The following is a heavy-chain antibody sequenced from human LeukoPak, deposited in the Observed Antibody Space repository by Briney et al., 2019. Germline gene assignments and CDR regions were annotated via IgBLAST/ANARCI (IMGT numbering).Heavy chain of an antibody. Sequence: ASVKVSCKASGYTFTSYGISWVRQAPGQGLEWMGWISAYNGNTNYAQKLQGRVTMTTDTSTSTAYMELRSLRSDDKAVYYCAREKYYYDSSGYYWGGFDYWGQGTLVTVSS. CDR1: GYTFTSYG. CDR2: ISAYNGNT. CDR3: AREKYYYDSSGYYWGGFDY. D-gene: IGHD3-22*01. V-gene: IGHV1-18*01. J-gene: IGHJ4*02.